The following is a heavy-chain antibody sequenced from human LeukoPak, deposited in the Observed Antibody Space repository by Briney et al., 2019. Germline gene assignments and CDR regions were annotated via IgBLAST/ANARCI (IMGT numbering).Heavy chain of an antibody. CDR3: ASFGSGIWSGYYFVGYFDY. J-gene: IGHJ4*02. CDR2: IKQDGSEK. Sequence: GGSLRLSCAASGFTFSSYWMSWVRQAPGKGLEWVANIKQDGSEKYYVDSVKGRFTISRDNAKNSLYLQMNSLRAEDTAVYYCASFGSGIWSGYYFVGYFDYWGQGNLVTVSS. CDR1: GFTFSSYW. V-gene: IGHV3-7*01. D-gene: IGHD3-3*01.